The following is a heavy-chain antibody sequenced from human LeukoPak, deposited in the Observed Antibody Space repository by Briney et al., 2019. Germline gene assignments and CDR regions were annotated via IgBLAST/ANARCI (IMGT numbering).Heavy chain of an antibody. V-gene: IGHV1-18*01. Sequence: GASVKVSCKTSGYTFTSFGLSWVRQAPRQGLEWMGWISTHNGYTIYAQKLQGRVTMTTDTSTSTAYMELRSLRSDDTAVYYCARNYTSGGIDYWGQGTLVIVSS. CDR2: ISTHNGYT. CDR3: ARNYTSGGIDY. CDR1: GYTFTSFG. D-gene: IGHD6-19*01. J-gene: IGHJ4*02.